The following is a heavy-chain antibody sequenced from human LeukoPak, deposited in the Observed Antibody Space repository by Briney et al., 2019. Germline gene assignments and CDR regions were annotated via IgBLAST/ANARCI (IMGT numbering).Heavy chain of an antibody. CDR2: ISPDGSTT. CDR3: TRDFDFSSAI. D-gene: IGHD3-3*01. V-gene: IGHV3-74*01. J-gene: IGHJ4*02. Sequence: HPGGSLRLSCAASGFTFSSYWMHWVRQAPGKGLVWVSRISPDGSTTGHADSVKGRFTTSRDNAKSTLFLQMNSLRAEDTAVYYCTRDFDFSSAIWGQGTLVTVSS. CDR1: GFTFSSYW.